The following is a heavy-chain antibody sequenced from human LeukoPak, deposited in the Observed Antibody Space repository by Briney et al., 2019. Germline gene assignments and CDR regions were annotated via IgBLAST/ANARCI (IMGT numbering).Heavy chain of an antibody. D-gene: IGHD3-16*01. CDR2: FGTRSSSI. Sequence: GGSLRLSCAASGFTFSSHWMHWVRQAPGKGLEWVSSFGTRSSSIYYAHSVTGRFIVSRDNAKNSLFLQMNSLRAEDTAVYYCARENDQGFDYWGQGTLVTVSS. CDR1: GFTFSSHW. V-gene: IGHV3-21*01. CDR3: ARENDQGFDY. J-gene: IGHJ4*02.